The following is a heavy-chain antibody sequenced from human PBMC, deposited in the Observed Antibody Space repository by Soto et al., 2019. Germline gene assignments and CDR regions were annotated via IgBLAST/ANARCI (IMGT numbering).Heavy chain of an antibody. CDR3: ASPPRDCSGGSCYVIGY. J-gene: IGHJ4*02. D-gene: IGHD2-15*01. CDR1: GFTFSSYS. CDR2: ISSSSSTI. V-gene: IGHV3-48*01. Sequence: GGSLRLSCAASGFTFSSYSMNWVRQAPGKGLEWVSYISSSSSTIYYADSVKGRFTISRDNAKNSLYLQMNSLRAEDTAVYYCASPPRDCSGGSCYVIGYWGQGTLVTVSS.